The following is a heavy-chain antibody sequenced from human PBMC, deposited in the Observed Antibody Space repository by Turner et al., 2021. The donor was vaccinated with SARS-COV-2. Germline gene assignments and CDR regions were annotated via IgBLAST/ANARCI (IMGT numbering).Heavy chain of an antibody. D-gene: IGHD3-3*01. J-gene: IGHJ4*02. CDR3: AREHYDFWSGYFY. V-gene: IGHV3-48*01. Sequence: EVQLVESGGGLVQPGGSLSLSCPASGFTLSTYSMSWVRQAPGKGPEWVSYISGTTTTIYYADSVKGRFTISRDNAKNSLYLQMNNLRAEDTAMYYCAREHYDFWSGYFYWGQGTLVTVSS. CDR1: GFTLSTYS. CDR2: ISGTTTTI.